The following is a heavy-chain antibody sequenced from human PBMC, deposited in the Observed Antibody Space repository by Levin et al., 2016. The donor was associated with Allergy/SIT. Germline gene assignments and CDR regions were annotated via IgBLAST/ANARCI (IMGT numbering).Heavy chain of an antibody. D-gene: IGHD3-3*01. CDR3: ARVKGSDFWSGYPAYDMDV. V-gene: IGHV3-48*03. CDR2: ISIAGRNT. CDR1: GFTFSTYE. J-gene: IGHJ6*02. Sequence: GESLKISCRASGFTFSTYEMNWVRQAPGKGLEWISSISIAGRNTYYAASVEGRFTISRDNAKNSLYLQMNSLRPEDTAVYFCARVKGSDFWSGYPAYDMDVWGQGTTVTVSS.